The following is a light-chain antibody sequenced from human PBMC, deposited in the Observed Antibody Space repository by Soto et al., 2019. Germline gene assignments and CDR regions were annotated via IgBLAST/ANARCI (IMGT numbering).Light chain of an antibody. CDR2: EVT. J-gene: IGLJ1*01. CDR1: SSDVGTYDF. CDR3: TSDAGSNNFDV. V-gene: IGLV2-8*01. Sequence: SVLTQPRSASGSPGQSVTISCTGASSDVGTYDFVSWYQPHPGKAPKLMIYEVTKRPSGVPDPFSGSRSGNTASLTVSGLQAEDEADYYCTSDAGSNNFDVFGTGTKVTVL.